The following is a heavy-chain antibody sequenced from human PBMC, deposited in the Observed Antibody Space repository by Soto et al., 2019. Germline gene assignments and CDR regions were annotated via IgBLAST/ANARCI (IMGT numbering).Heavy chain of an antibody. Sequence: QVQLVQSGAEVKKPGASVKVSCKASGYTFTSYDINWVRQAPGQGLEWMGWMNPNIGNTGYAQKYQGRVTMTSNTAKSTAYMELSSLRSDDPAVYDWAREKACYHMDLLGQCTTVPATS. V-gene: IGHV1-8*01. CDR1: GYTFTSYD. D-gene: IGHD2-15*01. CDR2: MNPNIGNT. J-gene: IGHJ6*02. CDR3: AREKACYHMDL.